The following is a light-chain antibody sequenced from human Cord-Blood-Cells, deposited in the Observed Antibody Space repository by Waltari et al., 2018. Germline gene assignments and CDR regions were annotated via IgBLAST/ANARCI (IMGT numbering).Light chain of an antibody. CDR1: SSDVGGYNY. Sequence: QSALTQPASVSGSPGQSITISCTGTSSDVGGYNYVSWYQHRPGKAPKLMMYDVSKRPSGVSNRFSGSKSGNTASLTISGLQAEDEADYYCSSYTSSSVYVFGTGTKVTVL. V-gene: IGLV2-14*03. CDR2: DVS. CDR3: SSYTSSSVYV. J-gene: IGLJ1*01.